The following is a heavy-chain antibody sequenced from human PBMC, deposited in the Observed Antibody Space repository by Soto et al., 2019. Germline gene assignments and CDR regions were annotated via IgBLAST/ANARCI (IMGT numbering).Heavy chain of an antibody. CDR3: VKERYGQLWLEDYGMDV. CDR2: ISYDGSNE. D-gene: IGHD5-18*01. V-gene: IGHV3-30*18. CDR1: GFTFSSYG. Sequence: GGSLRLSCAASGFTFSSYGMHWVRQAPGKGLEWVALISYDGSNEYYADSVKGRTTISRDNFKNTLCLQMNSLRAEDTAVYHCVKERYGQLWLEDYGMDVWGQGTTVTVSS. J-gene: IGHJ6*02.